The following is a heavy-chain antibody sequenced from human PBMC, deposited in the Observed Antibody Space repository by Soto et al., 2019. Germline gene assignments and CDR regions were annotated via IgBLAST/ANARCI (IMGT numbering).Heavy chain of an antibody. V-gene: IGHV1-69*06. CDR3: ARGGYSSTWSNLLDRSGLDV. CDR1: GGTFSSYA. D-gene: IGHD6-13*01. J-gene: IGHJ6*02. Sequence: QVQLVQSGAEAKKPGSSVKVSCKTSGGTFSSYAISWVRQAPGQGLEWMGGIVPLFRTTNYAQKFQGRVTITADTSTYTVYMELRGLRSRDPAVYDCARGGYSSTWSNLLDRSGLDVWGQGTTVTVSS. CDR2: IVPLFRTT.